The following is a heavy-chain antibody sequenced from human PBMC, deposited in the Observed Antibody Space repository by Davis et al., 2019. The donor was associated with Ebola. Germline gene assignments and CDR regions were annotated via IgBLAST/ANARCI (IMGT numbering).Heavy chain of an antibody. CDR2: ISSSSSYI. CDR3: AKSGVWLSNLRYYFDY. V-gene: IGHV3-21*04. D-gene: IGHD3-22*01. Sequence: PGGSLRLSCAASGFTFSSYSMNWVRQAPGKGLEWVSSISSSSSYIYYADSVKGRFTISRDNSKNTLYLQMNSLRAEDTAVYYCAKSGVWLSNLRYYFDYWGQGTLVTVSS. CDR1: GFTFSSYS. J-gene: IGHJ4*02.